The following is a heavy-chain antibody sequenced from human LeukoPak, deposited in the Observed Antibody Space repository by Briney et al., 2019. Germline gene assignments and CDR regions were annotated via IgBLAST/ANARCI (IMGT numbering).Heavy chain of an antibody. V-gene: IGHV1-69*04. CDR2: IIPILGIA. Sequence: SVKVSCKASGGTLSSYTISWVRQAPGQGLEWMGRIIPILGIANYAQKFQGRVTITADKSTSTAYMELSSLRSEDTAVYYCARDDSSGSFDYWGQGTLVTVSS. D-gene: IGHD3-22*01. J-gene: IGHJ4*02. CDR1: GGTLSSYT. CDR3: ARDDSSGSFDY.